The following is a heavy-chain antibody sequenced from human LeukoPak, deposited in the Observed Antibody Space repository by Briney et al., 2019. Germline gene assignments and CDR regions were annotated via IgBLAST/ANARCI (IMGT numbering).Heavy chain of an antibody. CDR2: TYYRSKWYN. V-gene: IGHV6-1*01. J-gene: IGHJ4*02. CDR1: GDSVSSNSAA. D-gene: IGHD1-26*01. Sequence: SQTLSLTCAISGDSVSSNSAAWNWIRQSPSRGLEWLGRTYYRSKWYNDYAVSVKSRITINPDTSKNQFSLKLSSVTAADTAVYYCARHGGSLSGGFYWGQGTLVTVSS. CDR3: ARHGGSLSGGFY.